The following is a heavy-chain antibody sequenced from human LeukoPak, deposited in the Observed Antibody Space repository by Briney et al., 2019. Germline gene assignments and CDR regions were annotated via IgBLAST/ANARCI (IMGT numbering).Heavy chain of an antibody. D-gene: IGHD6-19*01. Sequence: SETLSLTCTVSGGSISSSNYYWGWIRQPPGKGLEWIGNIYYSGSAYYKPSLKTRVTISVDTSKNQFSLKLTSVTAADTAVYYCARHASVDGNWPRPLDYWGQGSLVTVSS. CDR2: IYYSGSA. CDR3: ARHASVDGNWPRPLDY. V-gene: IGHV4-39*01. CDR1: GGSISSSNYY. J-gene: IGHJ4*02.